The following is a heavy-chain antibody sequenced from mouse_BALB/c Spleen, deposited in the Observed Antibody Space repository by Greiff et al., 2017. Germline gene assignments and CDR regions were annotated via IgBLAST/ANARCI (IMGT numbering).Heavy chain of an antibody. CDR2: ISDGGSYT. V-gene: IGHV5-4*02. CDR1: GFTFSDYY. CDR3: ARGPVVATDYAMDY. D-gene: IGHD1-1*01. J-gene: IGHJ4*01. Sequence: EVKLMESGGGLVKPGGSLKLSCAASGFTFSDYYMYWVRQTPEKRLEWVATISDGGSYTYYPDSVKGRFTISRDNAKNNLYLQMSSLKSEDTAMYYCARGPVVATDYAMDYWGQGTSVTVSS.